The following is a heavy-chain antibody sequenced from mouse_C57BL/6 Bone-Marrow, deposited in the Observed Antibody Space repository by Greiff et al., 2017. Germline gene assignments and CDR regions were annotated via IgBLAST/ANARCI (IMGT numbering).Heavy chain of an antibody. Sequence: EVKLMESGPGLVKPSQSLSLTCSVTCYSITSGYYWNWIRQFPGNKLEWMGYISYDGSNNYNPSLKNRISITRDTSKNQFFLKLNSVTTEDTATYYCARRGCNSYYFDSWGQGTTLTVSS. CDR1: CYSITSGYY. D-gene: IGHD2-1*01. CDR3: ARRGCNSYYFDS. J-gene: IGHJ2*01. CDR2: ISYDGSN. V-gene: IGHV3-6*01.